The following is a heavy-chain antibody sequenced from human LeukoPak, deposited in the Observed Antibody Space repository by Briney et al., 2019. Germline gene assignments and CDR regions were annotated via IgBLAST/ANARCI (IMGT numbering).Heavy chain of an antibody. V-gene: IGHV3-7*01. CDR1: GFALSTYW. CDR3: TRGPRGYDSSGAP. Sequence: GGSLRLSCAASGFALSTYWMSWVRQAPGKGLEWLANIKQDGSEKYYVDSVKGRFTISRDNVENSLDLQMNSLRVEDTAVYYCTRGPRGYDSSGAPWGQGTLVTVSS. D-gene: IGHD3-22*01. J-gene: IGHJ5*02. CDR2: IKQDGSEK.